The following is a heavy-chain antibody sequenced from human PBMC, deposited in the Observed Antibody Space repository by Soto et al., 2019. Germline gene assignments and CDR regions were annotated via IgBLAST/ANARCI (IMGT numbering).Heavy chain of an antibody. Sequence: QITLKESGPTLVKPTQTLTLTCTLSGFSLNTNVEGVGCIRQPPGKALEWLALIYLNDDKRYTPSLKSRLTIAKVTSKNQLVILMTNLEPIDTATYYFVHRLAFSLAGQSHAFDYWGHGTLITVSS. CDR1: GFSLNTNVEG. J-gene: IGHJ4*01. D-gene: IGHD6-13*01. V-gene: IGHV2-5*01. CDR3: VHRLAFSLAGQSHAFDY. CDR2: IYLNDDK.